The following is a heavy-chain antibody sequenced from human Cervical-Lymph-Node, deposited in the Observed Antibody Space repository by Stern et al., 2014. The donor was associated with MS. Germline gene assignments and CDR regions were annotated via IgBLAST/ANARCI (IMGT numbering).Heavy chain of an antibody. CDR2: IYYSGCA. D-gene: IGHD3-3*01. Sequence: VQLVESGPGLVKPSETLSLTCTVSGGSVSSGSYYWSWIRQPPGQGLVWIGYIYYSGCANYNPSLKSRVTISVDTSKNQFSLKLSSVTAADTAVYYCAREIGDFWSGSIGFDPWGQGTLVTVSS. V-gene: IGHV4-61*01. CDR1: GGSVSSGSYY. CDR3: AREIGDFWSGSIGFDP. J-gene: IGHJ5*02.